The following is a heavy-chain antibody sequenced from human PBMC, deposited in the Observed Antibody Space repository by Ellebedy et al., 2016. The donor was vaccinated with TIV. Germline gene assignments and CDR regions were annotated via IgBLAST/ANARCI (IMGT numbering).Heavy chain of an antibody. CDR2: IYHSGST. J-gene: IGHJ4*02. D-gene: IGHD2-21*02. V-gene: IGHV4-31*01. CDR1: SGSTGSGSYY. Sequence: MPSETLSLTCTVSSGSTGSGSYYWSWIRQRPGEGLEWLGYIYHSGSTYYSPSVKGLVTMLIETSKNEFSLKLTSVTAADTAVYYCTSRASRRRDLGRVLYFDYWGQGTLVTVSS. CDR3: TSRASRRRDLGRVLYFDY.